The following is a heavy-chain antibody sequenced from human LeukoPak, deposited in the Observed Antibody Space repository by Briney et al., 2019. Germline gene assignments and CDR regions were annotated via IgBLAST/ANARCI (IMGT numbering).Heavy chain of an antibody. D-gene: IGHD4-11*01. J-gene: IGHJ4*02. Sequence: GGSLRLSCAASGFTFSSYGMHWVRQAPGKGLEWVSFIRYDGRNKYYADSVKGRFTISRDNSKNTLYLQMKSLRTEDTAVYYCAKEVNDYSNYGYYWGQGSLVTVSS. V-gene: IGHV3-30*02. CDR2: IRYDGRNK. CDR1: GFTFSSYG. CDR3: AKEVNDYSNYGYY.